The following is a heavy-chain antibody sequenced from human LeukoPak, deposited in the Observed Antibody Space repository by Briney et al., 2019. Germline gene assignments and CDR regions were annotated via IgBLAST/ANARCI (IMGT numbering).Heavy chain of an antibody. V-gene: IGHV3-43*02. Sequence: GGSLRLSCAASGFDDFGMHWVRQAPGKGLEWVSVISADGGRTRYADSVKGRFTSSRDNSKNSLYLQMNSLRTDDTALCYCAKDLGNDYYNFGMDVWGQGTTATVSS. CDR2: ISADGGRT. CDR1: GFDDFG. CDR3: AKDLGNDYYNFGMDV. J-gene: IGHJ6*02. D-gene: IGHD4-23*01.